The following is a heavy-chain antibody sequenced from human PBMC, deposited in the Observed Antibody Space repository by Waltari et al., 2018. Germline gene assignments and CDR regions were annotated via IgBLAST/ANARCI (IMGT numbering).Heavy chain of an antibody. D-gene: IGHD5-12*01. CDR3: ASPQSGYSLGSFDH. Sequence: QVQLVQSGAEVKKPGSSVKVSCKTSGDTFSSYAVSWVRQAPGQGLEWMGGIILIFNTTTYAPKFQGRVTITTDESTTTSFMELTSLRSDDTAVYYCASPQSGYSLGSFDHWGQGTLVTVSS. J-gene: IGHJ4*02. V-gene: IGHV1-69*05. CDR1: GDTFSSYA. CDR2: IILIFNTT.